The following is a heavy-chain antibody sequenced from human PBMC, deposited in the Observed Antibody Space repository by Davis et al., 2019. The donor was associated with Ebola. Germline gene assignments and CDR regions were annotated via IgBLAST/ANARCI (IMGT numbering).Heavy chain of an antibody. CDR3: AKVSNGV. J-gene: IGHJ4*02. CDR1: GFTSGDYA. V-gene: IGHV3-66*02. D-gene: IGHD3-10*01. CDR2: IYSGGST. Sequence: GESLKISCTASGFTSGDYAMSWVRQAPGKGLEWVSVIYSGGSTYYADSVKGRFTISRDNSKNTLYLQMNSLRAEDTAVYYCAKVSNGVWGQGTLVTVSS.